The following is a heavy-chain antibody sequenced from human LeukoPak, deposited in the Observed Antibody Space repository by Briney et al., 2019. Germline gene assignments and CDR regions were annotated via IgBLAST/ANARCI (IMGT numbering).Heavy chain of an antibody. Sequence: GASVRVSCKASGYTFTGYYMHWVRQAPGQGLEWMGWINPNSGGTNYAQKFQGRVTMIRDTSISTAYMELSRLRSDDTAVYYCARDLKSASGSQFDYWGQGTLVTVSS. CDR3: ARDLKSASGSQFDY. D-gene: IGHD2-15*01. V-gene: IGHV1-2*02. CDR1: GYTFTGYY. J-gene: IGHJ4*02. CDR2: INPNSGGT.